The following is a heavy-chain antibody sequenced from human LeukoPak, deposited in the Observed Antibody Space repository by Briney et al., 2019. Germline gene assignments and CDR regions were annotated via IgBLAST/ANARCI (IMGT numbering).Heavy chain of an antibody. J-gene: IGHJ4*02. CDR2: IWYDGSNK. D-gene: IGHD2-21*02. V-gene: IGHV3-33*01. CDR1: GFTFSSYG. CDR3: ARGPGAYCGGDCPDY. Sequence: GGSLRLSCAASGFTFSSYGMHWVRQAPGKGLEWVAVIWYDGSNKYYVDSVKGRFTISRDNSKNTLYLQMNSLRAEDTAVYYCARGPGAYCGGDCPDYWGQGILVTVSS.